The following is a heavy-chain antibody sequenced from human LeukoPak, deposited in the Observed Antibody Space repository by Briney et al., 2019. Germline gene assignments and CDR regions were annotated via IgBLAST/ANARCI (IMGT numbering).Heavy chain of an antibody. CDR2: IYYSGSA. D-gene: IGHD2-15*01. CDR1: GGSISSGGYY. Sequence: ASQTLSLICTVSGGSISSGGYYYSWIRQHPGKGLEWIGHIYYSGSAFYNPSLKSRGTMSIDTSKNQFSLNLSSVTAADTAVYYCARDGKYCSGGSCYSAGIDYRGQGTLVTVSS. CDR3: ARDGKYCSGGSCYSAGIDY. J-gene: IGHJ4*02. V-gene: IGHV4-31*03.